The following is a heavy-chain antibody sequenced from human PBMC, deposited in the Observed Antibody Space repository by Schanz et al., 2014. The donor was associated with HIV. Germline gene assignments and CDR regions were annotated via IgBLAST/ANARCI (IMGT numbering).Heavy chain of an antibody. CDR3: ARYGFWSGYYTYHFDY. J-gene: IGHJ4*02. D-gene: IGHD3-3*01. CDR2: ISGYNGNT. CDR1: GYTFINYG. Sequence: QVQLLQPGAELKKPGASVKVSCKASGYTFINYGISWVRQAPGQGLEWMGWISGYNGNTNYAQKIQGRVTMTRDTATTTAYMELRNLRSDDTATYYCARYGFWSGYYTYHFDYWGQGTLVTVSS. V-gene: IGHV1-18*01.